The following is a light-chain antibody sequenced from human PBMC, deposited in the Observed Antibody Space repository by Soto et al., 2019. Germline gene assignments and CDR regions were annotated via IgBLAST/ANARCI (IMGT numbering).Light chain of an antibody. CDR1: QSMNDW. CDR2: DAS. CDR3: LRYNAFSQT. V-gene: IGKV1-5*01. J-gene: IGKJ1*01. Sequence: DIQMTQSPSTLSASIGDRVTITCRASQSMNDWLAWYQQKPGKAPKVLIYDASSLQSGFPSRFSGSRSGTEFTLTIDSLQPDDVATYYCLRYNAFSQTFGQGTKVEI.